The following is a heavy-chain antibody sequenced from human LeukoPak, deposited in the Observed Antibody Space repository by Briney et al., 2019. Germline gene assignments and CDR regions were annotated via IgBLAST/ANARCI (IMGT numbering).Heavy chain of an antibody. V-gene: IGHV3-53*01. CDR2: IYSGGST. D-gene: IGHD2-8*02. CDR1: GFTVSSNY. CDR3: VRGTGGIFDS. Sequence: GGSLKLSCAASGFTVSSNYMSWVRQAPGKGLEWVSVIYSGGSTYYADSVKGRFTISRDNAKNTLYLQMNSLRAEDTAVYYCVRGTGGIFDSWGQGTLVTVSS. J-gene: IGHJ4*02.